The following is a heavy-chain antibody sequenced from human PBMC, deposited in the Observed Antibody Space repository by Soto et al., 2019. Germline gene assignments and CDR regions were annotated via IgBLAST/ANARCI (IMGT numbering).Heavy chain of an antibody. D-gene: IGHD1-20*01. CDR1: GYTFTSYG. CDR3: AREDNNWNDGDNAFDI. V-gene: IGHV1-18*01. J-gene: IGHJ3*02. CDR2: ISAYNGNT. Sequence: GASVKVSCTASGYTFTSYGISWVRQAPGQGLEWMGWISAYNGNTNYAQKLQGRVTMTTDTSTSTAYMELRSLRSDDTAVYYCAREDNNWNDGDNAFDIWGQGTMVTVSS.